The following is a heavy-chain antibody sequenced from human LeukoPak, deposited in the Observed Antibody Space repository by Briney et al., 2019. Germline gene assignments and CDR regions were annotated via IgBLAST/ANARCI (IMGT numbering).Heavy chain of an antibody. Sequence: ASVKVSCKASGYTFTSYDINWVRQATGQGLEWMGWMNPNSGNTGYAQKFQGRVTMTRNTSISTAYMELSSLRSEDTAVYYCATVTSYYYDSSGYLHWGQGTLVTVSS. CDR2: MNPNSGNT. J-gene: IGHJ4*02. CDR3: ATVTSYYYDSSGYLH. D-gene: IGHD3-22*01. CDR1: GYTFTSYD. V-gene: IGHV1-8*01.